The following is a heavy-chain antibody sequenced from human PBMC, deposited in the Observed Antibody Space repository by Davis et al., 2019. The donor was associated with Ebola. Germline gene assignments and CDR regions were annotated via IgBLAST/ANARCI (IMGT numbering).Heavy chain of an antibody. CDR3: ARDLGYYRDDY. V-gene: IGHV5-51*01. CDR1: GYSFRDYW. CDR2: IHPSDSST. J-gene: IGHJ4*02. Sequence: PGGSPRLSCKGSGYSFRDYWIGWARQMPGKGLEWMGVIHPSDSSTRYSPSFQGQVTISADLSTSTTYVQWSSLKASDTAMYYCARDLGYYRDDYWGQGTLVTVSS. D-gene: IGHD2-15*01.